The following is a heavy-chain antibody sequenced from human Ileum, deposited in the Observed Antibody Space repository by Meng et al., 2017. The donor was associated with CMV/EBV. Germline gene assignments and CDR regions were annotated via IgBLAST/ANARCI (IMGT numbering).Heavy chain of an antibody. CDR1: GFTLDSFG. J-gene: IGHJ6*02. CDR3: AKDLDYMGGRDV. V-gene: IGHV3-30*02. CDR2: IRYDGSIK. D-gene: IGHD4-11*01. Sequence: GESLKISCVASGFTLDSFGMHWVRQAPGKGLEWVAFIRYDGSIKYYAHSVKGRFTISRDNSKNTLYLQMRSLTSEDRGVYYCAKDLDYMGGRDVWGQGTTVTVSS.